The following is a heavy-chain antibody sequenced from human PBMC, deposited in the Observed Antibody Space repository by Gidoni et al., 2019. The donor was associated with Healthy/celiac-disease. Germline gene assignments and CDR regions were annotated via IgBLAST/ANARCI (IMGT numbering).Heavy chain of an antibody. D-gene: IGHD1-7*01. V-gene: IGHV3-23*01. CDR3: ATHQGITGTTRWFDP. CDR1: GFTFSSYA. J-gene: IGHJ5*02. Sequence: EVQLLESGGGLVQPGGSLRLSCVASGFTFSSYAMSWVRQAPGKGLEWVSAISGSGGRTYYADSVKGRFTISRDNSKNTLYLQMHSLRAEDTAVFYCATHQGITGTTRWFDPWGQGTLVTVSS. CDR2: ISGSGGRT.